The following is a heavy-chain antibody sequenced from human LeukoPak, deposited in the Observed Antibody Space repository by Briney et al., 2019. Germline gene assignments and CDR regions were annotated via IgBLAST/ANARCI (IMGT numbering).Heavy chain of an antibody. V-gene: IGHV1-69*05. CDR3: ARDVTHYFDY. D-gene: IGHD1-14*01. CDR1: GYTFTSYD. CDR2: IIPIFGTA. Sequence: SVKVSCKASGYTFTSYDISWVRQAPGQGLEWMGGIIPIFGTANYAQKFQGRVTITTDESTSTAYMELSSLRSEDTAVYYCARDVTHYFDYWGQGTLVTVSS. J-gene: IGHJ4*02.